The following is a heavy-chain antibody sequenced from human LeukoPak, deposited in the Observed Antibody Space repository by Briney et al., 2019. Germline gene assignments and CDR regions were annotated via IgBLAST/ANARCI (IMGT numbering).Heavy chain of an antibody. V-gene: IGHV3-30*02. J-gene: IGHJ4*02. Sequence: PGGSLRLSCAASGFTFSSYGMHWVRQAPGKGLEWVAFIRYDGSNKYYADSVKGRFTISRDNSKNTLYLQMNSLRAEDTAVYYCAKETRGDYGRSLDYWRQGTLVTVSS. D-gene: IGHD4-17*01. CDR2: IRYDGSNK. CDR3: AKETRGDYGRSLDY. CDR1: GFTFSSYG.